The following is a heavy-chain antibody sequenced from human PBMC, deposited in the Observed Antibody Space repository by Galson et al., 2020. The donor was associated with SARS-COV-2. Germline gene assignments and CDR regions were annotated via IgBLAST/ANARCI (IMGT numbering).Heavy chain of an antibody. D-gene: IGHD3-22*01. CDR2: IHPDTGDT. CDR1: GYTFIDYY. V-gene: IGHV1-2*06. CDR3: ARDQVCSGSSGSPSCKAFDV. J-gene: IGHJ3*01. Sequence: ASVKVSCKASGYTFIDYYMHWVRQAPGKGPEWMGRIHPDTGDTIYAQKFQGRVTMTRDKSISTYYMELIRLTSDDTAVYYCARDQVCSGSSGSPSCKAFDVWGQGTVVTVSS.